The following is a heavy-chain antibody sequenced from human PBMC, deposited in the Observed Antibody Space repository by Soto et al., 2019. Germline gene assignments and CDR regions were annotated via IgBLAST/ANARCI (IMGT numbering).Heavy chain of an antibody. V-gene: IGHV3-33*01. D-gene: IGHD5-18*01. J-gene: IGHJ6*02. CDR1: GFTFNTYG. Sequence: QVQLVESGGGVVRPGRSLRLACEASGFTFNTYGMHWVRQAPGKGLQWVAVIWYDGTNAYYADSVKGRFTISRDNSKDTLYLEMNNLRAEDTAVYYCARVEAPLIHSDHYYYGMDVWGQGTTLTV. CDR3: ARVEAPLIHSDHYYYGMDV. CDR2: IWYDGTNA.